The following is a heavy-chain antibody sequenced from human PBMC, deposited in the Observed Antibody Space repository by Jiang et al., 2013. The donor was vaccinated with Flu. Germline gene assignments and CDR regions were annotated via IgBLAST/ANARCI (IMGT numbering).Heavy chain of an antibody. J-gene: IGHJ4*02. V-gene: IGHV7-4-1*02. CDR1: FTKYP. CDR3: STLQPRIAAPEF. CDR2: INTISGNP. Sequence: FTKYPMNWVRQAPGQGLEWVGWINTISGNPTYAQAFTSRFVFSLDTSVSTAYLQISGLKTEDTAIYYCSTLQPRIAAPEFWGQGTLVTVSS. D-gene: IGHD6-13*01.